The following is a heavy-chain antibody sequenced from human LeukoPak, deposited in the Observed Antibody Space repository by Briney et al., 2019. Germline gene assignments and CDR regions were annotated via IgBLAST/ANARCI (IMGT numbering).Heavy chain of an antibody. V-gene: IGHV1-18*01. D-gene: IGHD3-10*01. Sequence: ASVKVSCKASGYTFTSYGISWVRQAPGQGLEWMGLINPGGDNTNYAQNFQGRVTMTRDTSISTAYMELSGLRSDDTAVYYCARANMVRGVGLFFDRNWFDPWGQGTLVTVSS. J-gene: IGHJ5*02. CDR3: ARANMVRGVGLFFDRNWFDP. CDR2: INPGGDNT. CDR1: GYTFTSYG.